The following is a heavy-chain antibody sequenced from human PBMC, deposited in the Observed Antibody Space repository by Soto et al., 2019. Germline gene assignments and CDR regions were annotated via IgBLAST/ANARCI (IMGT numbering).Heavy chain of an antibody. CDR3: AKDRDDYRNYVFDY. Sequence: EVQLLESGGGLVQPGGSLRLSCAASGFTFTNYAMTWVRQAPGKGLEWVSISSGSGSGGSTNYADSLKGRFTISRDNSTNPLYIQMSSMRVEDTSVYYCAKDRDDYRNYVFDYWGQGTLVTVSS. V-gene: IGHV3-23*01. CDR2: SSGSGSGGST. J-gene: IGHJ4*02. D-gene: IGHD4-4*01. CDR1: GFTFTNYA.